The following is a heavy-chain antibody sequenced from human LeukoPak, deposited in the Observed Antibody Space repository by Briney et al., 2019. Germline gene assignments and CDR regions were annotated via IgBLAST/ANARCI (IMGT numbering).Heavy chain of an antibody. CDR1: GFTLSSYE. J-gene: IGHJ4*02. V-gene: IGHV3-23*01. D-gene: IGHD6-19*01. CDR3: AKAGSSGWSSSGGDY. CDR2: ISGSGGST. Sequence: GRSLRLSCAASGFTLSSYEMNWVRQAPGKGLEWVSTISGSGGSTFYADSVKGRFPISRDNSKNTLFLQMNSLRAEDTAIYYCAKAGSSGWSSSGGDYWGQGSLVTVSS.